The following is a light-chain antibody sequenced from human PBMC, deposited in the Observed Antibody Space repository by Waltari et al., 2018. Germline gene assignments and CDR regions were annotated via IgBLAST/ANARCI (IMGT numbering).Light chain of an antibody. Sequence: QSVLTPPPSVSGAPGQRVTISCTGTPSHIGARYDIPGSQLLPGTAPKLLIYGGTMRPSGVPERFSGSNSGTSVSLGITGLQAEDEGHYYCQSFDVTLNRWVFGEGTKLTVI. V-gene: IGLV1-40*01. CDR1: PSHIGARYD. CDR3: QSFDVTLNRWV. J-gene: IGLJ3*02. CDR2: GGT.